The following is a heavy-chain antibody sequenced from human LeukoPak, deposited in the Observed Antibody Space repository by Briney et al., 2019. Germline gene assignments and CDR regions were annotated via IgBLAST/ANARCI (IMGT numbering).Heavy chain of an antibody. CDR3: ARDQGYSYGYDY. CDR1: GYTFTGYY. V-gene: IGHV1-2*02. J-gene: IGHJ4*02. D-gene: IGHD5-18*01. CDR2: INPNSGGT. Sequence: ASVKVSCKASGYTFTGYYMHWVRQAPGQGIEWMGWINPNSGGTNYAQKFQGRVTMTRDTSISTAYMELSRLRSDDTAVYYCARDQGYSYGYDYWGQGTLVTVSS.